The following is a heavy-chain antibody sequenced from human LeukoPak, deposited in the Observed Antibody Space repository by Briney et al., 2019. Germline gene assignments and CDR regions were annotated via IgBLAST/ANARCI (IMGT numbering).Heavy chain of an antibody. Sequence: GGSLRLSCAASGFTFSSYSMNWVRQAPGKGLEWASSISSSSSYIYYADSVKGRFTISRDNAKNSLYLQMNSLRAEDTAVYYCARDGSPRKNYDFWSGYPNWFDPWGQGTLVTVSS. J-gene: IGHJ5*02. D-gene: IGHD3-3*01. V-gene: IGHV3-21*01. CDR1: GFTFSSYS. CDR2: ISSSSSYI. CDR3: ARDGSPRKNYDFWSGYPNWFDP.